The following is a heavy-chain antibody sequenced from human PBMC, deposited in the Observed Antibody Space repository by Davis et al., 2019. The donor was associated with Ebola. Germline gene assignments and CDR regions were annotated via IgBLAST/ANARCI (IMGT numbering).Heavy chain of an antibody. V-gene: IGHV3-9*01. CDR2: ISWNGDSI. CDR1: GFTFDHHG. Sequence: PGGSLRLSCAASGFTFDHHGMHWVRHAPGNGLEWVSGISWNGDSIGYADSVKGRFTISRDNAKNSVYLQLNSLRAEDTAMYYCARVDCSGGSCSSGFSAFDIWGQGTMVTVSS. D-gene: IGHD2-15*01. CDR3: ARVDCSGGSCSSGFSAFDI. J-gene: IGHJ3*02.